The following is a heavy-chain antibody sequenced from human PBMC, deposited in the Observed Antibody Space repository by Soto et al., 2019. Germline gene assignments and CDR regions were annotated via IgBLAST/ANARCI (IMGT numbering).Heavy chain of an antibody. CDR2: IYHSGST. D-gene: IGHD3-3*01. J-gene: IGHJ5*02. CDR3: ARGPHWITFFGVSPLGWFDP. Sequence: SETLSLTCTVSGGSISSYYWSWIRQPPGKGLEWIGYIYHSGSTYYNPSLKSRVTISVDRSKNQFSLKLSSVTAADTAVYYCARGPHWITFFGVSPLGWFDPWGQGTLVTFSS. V-gene: IGHV4-59*12. CDR1: GGSISSYY.